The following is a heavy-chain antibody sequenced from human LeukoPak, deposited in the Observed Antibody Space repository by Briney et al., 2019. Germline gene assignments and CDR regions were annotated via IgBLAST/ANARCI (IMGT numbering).Heavy chain of an antibody. Sequence: ASVKVSCKASGYPFTSYGINWVRQAPGQGLEWMGWISAYNGNTNYAQMLQGRVTMTRDTSTSTVYMELSSLRSEDTAVYYCARKGSSSCFDYWGQGTLVTVSS. CDR2: ISAYNGNT. V-gene: IGHV1-18*01. CDR1: GYPFTSYG. D-gene: IGHD6-6*01. J-gene: IGHJ4*02. CDR3: ARKGSSSCFDY.